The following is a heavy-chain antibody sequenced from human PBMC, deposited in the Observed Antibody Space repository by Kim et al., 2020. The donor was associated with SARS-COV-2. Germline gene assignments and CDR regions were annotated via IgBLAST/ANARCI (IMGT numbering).Heavy chain of an antibody. Sequence: GGSLRLSCAASGFTFSSSGMSWVRQAPGKGLEWVANIKKDGSATYYVDSVKGRFTISRDNAKNSLYLQMNSLRAEDTAVYYCASAHYYDSRGNLDYCGRGAVGTVSS. V-gene: IGHV3-7*01. J-gene: IGHJ4*02. CDR2: IKKDGSAT. D-gene: IGHD3-22*01. CDR1: GFTFSSSG. CDR3: ASAHYYDSRGNLDY.